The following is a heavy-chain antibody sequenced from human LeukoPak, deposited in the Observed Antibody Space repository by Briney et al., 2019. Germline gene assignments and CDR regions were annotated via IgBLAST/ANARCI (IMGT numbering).Heavy chain of an antibody. Sequence: GGSLRLSCAASGFTFDDYGMSWVRQAPGKGLEWVSVISVGSDNTYYADSVKGRFTISRDKSKNTLYLQMNSLRAEDAAVYFCAKAPVTSCRGAYCYPFDSWGQGTLVTVSS. CDR2: ISVGSDNT. J-gene: IGHJ4*02. D-gene: IGHD2-21*01. V-gene: IGHV3-23*01. CDR1: GFTFDDYG. CDR3: AKAPVTSCRGAYCYPFDS.